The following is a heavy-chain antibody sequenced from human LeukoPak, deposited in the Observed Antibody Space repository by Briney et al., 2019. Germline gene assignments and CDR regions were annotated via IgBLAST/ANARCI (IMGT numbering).Heavy chain of an antibody. CDR2: INSDGSTT. CDR3: APDPILEY. J-gene: IGHJ4*02. V-gene: IGHV3-74*01. CDR1: GFTFCDYW. Sequence: GGSLRLSCAVSGFTFCDYWMHWVRQAPGKGLVWVSRINSDGSTTHYADSVKGRFTISRDNAKNTLYLQMNSLRADDTAVYYCAPDPILEYWGQGTLVSVSS.